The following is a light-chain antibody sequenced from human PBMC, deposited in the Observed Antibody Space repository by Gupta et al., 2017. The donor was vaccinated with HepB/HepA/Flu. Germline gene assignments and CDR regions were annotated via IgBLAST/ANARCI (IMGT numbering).Light chain of an antibody. CDR3: QSRHSSGNHFV. CDR2: GKT. CDR1: SFRNYY. J-gene: IGLJ1*01. V-gene: IGLV3-19*01. Sequence: SSELTQDPAVSVALGQTVKITCQGDSFRNYYASWYQQKPGQAPVLVFYGKTNRPSGIPDRFSGSTSGNTASLTITGAQAEDEADYFCQSRHSSGNHFVFGPGTKVTVL.